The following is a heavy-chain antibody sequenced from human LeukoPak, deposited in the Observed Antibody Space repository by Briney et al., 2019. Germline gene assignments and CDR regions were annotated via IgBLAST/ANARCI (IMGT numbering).Heavy chain of an antibody. CDR2: INSDGITT. Sequence: GGSLRLSCAASGFTFSSYWMHWVRQAPGKGLVWVSRINSDGITTSYADSVKGRFTISRDNAKNTLYLQMNSLRAEDTAVYYCAALDHGHDYWGQGTLVTVSS. CDR1: GFTFSSYW. V-gene: IGHV3-74*01. CDR3: AALDHGHDY. J-gene: IGHJ4*02.